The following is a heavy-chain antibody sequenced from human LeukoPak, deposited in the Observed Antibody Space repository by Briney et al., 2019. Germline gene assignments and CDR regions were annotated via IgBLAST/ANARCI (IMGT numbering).Heavy chain of an antibody. CDR3: ARGIPEYYDILTGYLSYFDY. CDR2: INHSGST. Sequence: PSETLSLTCAVYGGSFSGYYWSWIRRPPGKGLEWIGEINHSGSTNYSPSLKSRVTISVDTSKNQFSLKLSSVTAADTAVYYCARGIPEYYDILTGYLSYFDYWGQGTLVTVSS. J-gene: IGHJ4*02. V-gene: IGHV4-34*01. D-gene: IGHD3-9*01. CDR1: GGSFSGYY.